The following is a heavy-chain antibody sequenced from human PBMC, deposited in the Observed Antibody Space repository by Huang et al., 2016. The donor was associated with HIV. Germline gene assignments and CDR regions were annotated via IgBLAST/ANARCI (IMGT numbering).Heavy chain of an antibody. CDR1: GDSFKSYA. D-gene: IGHD2-2*01. CDR3: ARRDASRGSGYYYYYYMDV. Sequence: QVQLVQSGAEVKKPGSSVKVSCEASGDSFKSYAISWVRQAPGQGLEGVGGIPPVCGAADYAKKCRGRVTITADDSTNTVYMELNSLTSEDTAVYYCARRDASRGSGYYYYYYMDVWGIGTSVTVSS. CDR2: IPPVCGAA. V-gene: IGHV1-69*13. J-gene: IGHJ6*03.